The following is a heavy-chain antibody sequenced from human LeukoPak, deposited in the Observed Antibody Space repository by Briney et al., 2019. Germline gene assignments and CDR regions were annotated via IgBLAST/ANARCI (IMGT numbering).Heavy chain of an antibody. D-gene: IGHD2-15*01. CDR3: AKVVVVAAPHFDY. J-gene: IGHJ4*02. V-gene: IGHV3-23*01. CDR1: GFTFSSYG. CDR2: ISGSGGST. Sequence: GRSLRLSCAASGFTFSSYGMHWVRQAPGKGLEWVSAISGSGGSTNYADSVKGRFTISRDNSKNTLYLQMNSLRAEDTAVYYCAKVVVVAAPHFDYWGQGTLVTVSS.